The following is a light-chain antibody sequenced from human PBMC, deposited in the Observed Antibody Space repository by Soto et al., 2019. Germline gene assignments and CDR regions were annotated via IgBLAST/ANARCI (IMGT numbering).Light chain of an antibody. Sequence: EIVMTQSPATLSVSPGERATLSCRASQSVSSNLAWYQQKPGQAPRLLIYGASTRATGIPARFSGSGSGTEFTLTITSLQSEDFAVYYCQQYNNWPFPFGPGTKVDIQ. CDR1: QSVSSN. CDR2: GAS. V-gene: IGKV3-15*01. CDR3: QQYNNWPFP. J-gene: IGKJ3*01.